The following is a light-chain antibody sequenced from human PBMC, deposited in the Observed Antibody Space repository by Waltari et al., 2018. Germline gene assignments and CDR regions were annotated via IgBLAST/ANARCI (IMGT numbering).Light chain of an antibody. CDR3: QQYYNLPLT. Sequence: DFVMTQSPDSLAVSLGESATINCKSSQSVLFDSNNKNYLAWYQQKPGQPPKALIYWASTRESGVPDRFSGSGSGTEFTLTISSLQAEDVAIYYCQQYYNLPLTFGGGTKVEIK. J-gene: IGKJ4*01. V-gene: IGKV4-1*01. CDR1: QSVLFDSNNKNY. CDR2: WAS.